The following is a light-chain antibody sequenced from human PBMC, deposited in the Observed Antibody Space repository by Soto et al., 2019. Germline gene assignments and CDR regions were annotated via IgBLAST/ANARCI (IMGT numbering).Light chain of an antibody. Sequence: EIVLTPSPDTLSLSPGQRATLSCRASQSVRSSYLAWYQQKPGQAPRLLIYGASSRATGIPDSFSGTGSGTDFTVTISRLEPEDCAVYYCQQYGGSPYTFGQGTKLEIK. J-gene: IGKJ2*01. CDR1: QSVRSSY. V-gene: IGKV3-20*01. CDR3: QQYGGSPYT. CDR2: GAS.